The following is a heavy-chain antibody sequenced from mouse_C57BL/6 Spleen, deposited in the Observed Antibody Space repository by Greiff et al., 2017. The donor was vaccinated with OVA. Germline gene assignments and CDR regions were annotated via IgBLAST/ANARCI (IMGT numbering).Heavy chain of an antibody. Sequence: DVQLVESGPGLVKPSQSLSLTCSVTGYSITSGYYWNWIRQFPGNKLEWMGYISYDGSNNYNPSLKNRISITRDTSKNQFFLKLNSVTTEDTATYYCARGNYLDYWGQGTTLTVSS. CDR2: ISYDGSN. CDR1: GYSITSGYY. J-gene: IGHJ2*01. CDR3: ARGNYLDY. V-gene: IGHV3-6*01.